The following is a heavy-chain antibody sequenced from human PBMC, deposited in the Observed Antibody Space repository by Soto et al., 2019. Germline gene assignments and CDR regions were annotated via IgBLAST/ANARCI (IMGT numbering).Heavy chain of an antibody. CDR3: ARDARGGDYYYYYMDV. J-gene: IGHJ6*03. D-gene: IGHD3-16*01. V-gene: IGHV3-7*01. Sequence: DSVEGRFTISRDDAKNSLYLQMNSLGAEDTAVYYCARDARGGDYYYYYMDVWGKGTTVTVSS.